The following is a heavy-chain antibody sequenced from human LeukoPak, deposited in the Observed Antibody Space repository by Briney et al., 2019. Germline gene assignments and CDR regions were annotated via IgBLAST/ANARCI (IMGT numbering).Heavy chain of an antibody. J-gene: IGHJ5*02. CDR2: IYYSGTT. CDR1: GGSMSSSSYY. CDR3: ARHRGSSSEFDP. Sequence: SETLSLTCTVSGGSMSSSSYYWGWIRQPPGKGLEWIGNIYYSGTTYYNLSLKSRVTMSVDTSKNQFSLKLSSVTAADTAVYYCARHRGSSSEFDPWGQGTLVTISS. D-gene: IGHD6-6*01. V-gene: IGHV4-39*01.